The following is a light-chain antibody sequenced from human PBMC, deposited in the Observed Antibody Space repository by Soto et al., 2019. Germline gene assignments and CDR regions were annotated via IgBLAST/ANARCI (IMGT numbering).Light chain of an antibody. CDR3: HQRSNGPPLT. V-gene: IGKV3-11*01. CDR1: QTVGNS. J-gene: IGKJ4*01. Sequence: DIVLTQSPVTLSLSPGERATLSCRASQTVGNSLAWYQQRPGQAPRLLIYDASSRATGVPARFSGSGSGTDFTLIISSLEPEDFAVYYCHQRSNGPPLTFGGGTKVEIK. CDR2: DAS.